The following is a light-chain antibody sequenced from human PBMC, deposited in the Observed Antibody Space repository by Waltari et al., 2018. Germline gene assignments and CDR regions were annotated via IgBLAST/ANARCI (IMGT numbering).Light chain of an antibody. CDR1: QSVSSN. V-gene: IGKV3-15*01. CDR3: QQYNKWPLT. J-gene: IGKJ4*01. CDR2: DAS. Sequence: ETLMTQSPGTLSVSPGERVTLSCRASQSVSSNLAWYQQKPGQAPRLIIYDASTRATGIPARFSGSGSETEFTLTIAGLQSEDFAVYYCQQYNKWPLTFGGGTKVEIK.